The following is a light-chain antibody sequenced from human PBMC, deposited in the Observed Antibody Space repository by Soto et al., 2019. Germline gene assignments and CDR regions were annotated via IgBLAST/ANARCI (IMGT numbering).Light chain of an antibody. Sequence: IVMTQSPGTLSVSPGERATLSCRASQNIGNKVGWYQQKPGQAPRLLIYGASTRATGIPVRFSGSGSGTEFTLTITSXXXXXSAVYYCQEYNYXXXITFGXGTXXEX. CDR3: QEYNYXXXIT. CDR1: QNIGNK. CDR2: GAS. V-gene: IGKV3-15*01. J-gene: IGKJ4*01.